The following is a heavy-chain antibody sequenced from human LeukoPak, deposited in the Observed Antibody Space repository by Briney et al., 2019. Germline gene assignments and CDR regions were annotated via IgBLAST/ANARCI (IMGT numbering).Heavy chain of an antibody. CDR3: ARMQSSSWPYYYYGMDV. Sequence: SETLSLTCTVSGGSISSYYWSWIRQPPGKGLEWIGYIYYSGSTNYNPSLKSRVTISVDTSKNQFSLKLSSVTAADTAVYYCARMQSSSWPYYYYGMDVWGQGTTVTVS. V-gene: IGHV4-59*01. CDR1: GGSISSYY. CDR2: IYYSGST. J-gene: IGHJ6*02. D-gene: IGHD6-13*01.